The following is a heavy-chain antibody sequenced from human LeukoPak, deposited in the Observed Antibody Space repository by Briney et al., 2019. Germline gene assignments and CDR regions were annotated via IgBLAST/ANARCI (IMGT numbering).Heavy chain of an antibody. CDR3: AKAGYSTSWYYLDF. Sequence: GVSLRLYCAASDFTFRDYGMHWVRQARGKGLEWVAFIRFDRGNEIYGDSVKGRFTISRDDSKDTLYLQMNSLSAEDTAVYFCAKAGYSTSWYYLDFWGQGTLVTVSS. CDR1: DFTFRDYG. V-gene: IGHV3-30*02. CDR2: IRFDRGNE. D-gene: IGHD6-13*01. J-gene: IGHJ4*02.